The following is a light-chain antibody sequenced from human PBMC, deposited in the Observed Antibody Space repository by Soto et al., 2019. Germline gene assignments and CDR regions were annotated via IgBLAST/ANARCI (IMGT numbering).Light chain of an antibody. V-gene: IGKV3-11*01. Sequence: EIVLTQSPATVSSSPGDGATLSCRASQSIGNSLAWYQQKAGQAPRLLIYDAFSRASGIPARFSGSGSGTDFTLTISSLETEDFAGYFGKQGTFGQGTKVDVK. J-gene: IGKJ1*01. CDR2: DAF. CDR3: KQGT. CDR1: QSIGNS.